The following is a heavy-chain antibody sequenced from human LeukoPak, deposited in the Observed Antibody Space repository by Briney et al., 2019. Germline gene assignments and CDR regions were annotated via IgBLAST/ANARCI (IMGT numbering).Heavy chain of an antibody. J-gene: IGHJ4*02. V-gene: IGHV3-23*01. CDR1: GFTFSSYA. CDR2: ISGSGGST. CDR3: ARYSWFGELKTFDY. Sequence: QPGGSLRLSCAASGFTFSSYAMSWVRQAPWKGLEWVSGISGSGGSTYHADSVKGRITISRDNSKNTLYLQMNSLRAEDTAVYYCARYSWFGELKTFDYWGQGTLVTVSS. D-gene: IGHD3-10*01.